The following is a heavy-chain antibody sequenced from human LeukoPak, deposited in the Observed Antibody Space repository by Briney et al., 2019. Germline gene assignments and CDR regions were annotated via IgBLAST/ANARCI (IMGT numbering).Heavy chain of an antibody. D-gene: IGHD6-13*01. V-gene: IGHV3-33*01. CDR2: IWYDESKK. CDR1: GFTFSDYG. J-gene: IGHJ4*02. Sequence: GGSLRLSCAASGFTFSDYGMHWVRQAPGKGLEWVAIIWYDESKKYYEDSVKGRFTISRDNSKNTVHLQMNNLRAEDTAVYFCARGFGIGQQLSYFDYWGRGTLVTVSS. CDR3: ARGFGIGQQLSYFDY.